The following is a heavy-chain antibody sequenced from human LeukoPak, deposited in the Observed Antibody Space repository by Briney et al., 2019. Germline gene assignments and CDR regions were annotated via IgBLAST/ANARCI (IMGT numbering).Heavy chain of an antibody. Sequence: PGGSLRLSCAASGFSFSSYGMDWVRQAPGKGLEWVAFIRYDGSNKYYADSVKGRFTISRDNSKNTLYLQMNSLRAEDTAVYYCAQSVRGLGNWFDPWGQGTLVTVSS. CDR1: GFSFSSYG. V-gene: IGHV3-30*02. CDR3: AQSVRGLGNWFDP. J-gene: IGHJ5*02. D-gene: IGHD3-10*01. CDR2: IRYDGSNK.